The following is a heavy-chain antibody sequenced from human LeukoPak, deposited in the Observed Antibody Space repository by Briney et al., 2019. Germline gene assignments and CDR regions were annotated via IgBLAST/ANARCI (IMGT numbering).Heavy chain of an antibody. Sequence: SGGSLRLSCAASAFTFSSYAMSWVRQAPGKGLEWDSAISGGGGSTFYADSVKGRFTISRDNSKNTLFMQMNSLRADDTAVYYCAKEGAAVGQGYFQHWGQGTLVTVSS. CDR2: ISGGGGST. D-gene: IGHD6-13*01. V-gene: IGHV3-23*01. CDR1: AFTFSSYA. CDR3: AKEGAAVGQGYFQH. J-gene: IGHJ1*01.